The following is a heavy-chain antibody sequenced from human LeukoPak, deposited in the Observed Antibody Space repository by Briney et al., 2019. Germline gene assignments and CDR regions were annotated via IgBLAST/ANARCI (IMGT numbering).Heavy chain of an antibody. CDR3: ARTSVDYGGNALYFDY. J-gene: IGHJ4*02. CDR2: MYPANSDI. Sequence: GESLKISCKGFGYSFDTHWIGWVRQMPGKGLEWMTFMYPANSDIRYSPSFQGQVTMSADKSITTAYLHWSDLKASDTAMYYSARTSVDYGGNALYFDYWGPGTPVTVSS. V-gene: IGHV5-51*01. CDR1: GYSFDTHW. D-gene: IGHD4-23*01.